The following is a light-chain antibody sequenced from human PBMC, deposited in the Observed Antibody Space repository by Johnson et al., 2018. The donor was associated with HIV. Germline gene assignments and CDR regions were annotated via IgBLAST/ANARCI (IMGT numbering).Light chain of an antibody. J-gene: IGLJ1*01. V-gene: IGLV1-51*02. Sequence: QSVLTQPPSVSAAPGQKVTISCSGSSSNIGNNYVSWYQHLPGTAPKLLIYENNKRPSGIPDRFSGSKSGTSASLAISGLQSQDEADYYCAAWDDSLNGLYVFGTGTKVTVL. CDR2: ENN. CDR1: SSNIGNNY. CDR3: AAWDDSLNGLYV.